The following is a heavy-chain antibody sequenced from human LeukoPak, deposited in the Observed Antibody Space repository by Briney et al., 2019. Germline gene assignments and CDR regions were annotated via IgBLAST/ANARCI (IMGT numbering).Heavy chain of an antibody. D-gene: IGHD6-13*01. CDR3: ARDGIAAAGNFDY. J-gene: IGHJ4*02. V-gene: IGHV1-69*13. CDR1: GGTFSSYA. Sequence: GASVKVSCKVSGGTFSSYAISWVRQAPGQGLEWMGGIIPIFGTANHAQKFQGRVTITADESTSTAYMELSSLRSEDTAVYYCARDGIAAAGNFDYWGQGTLVTVSS. CDR2: IIPIFGTA.